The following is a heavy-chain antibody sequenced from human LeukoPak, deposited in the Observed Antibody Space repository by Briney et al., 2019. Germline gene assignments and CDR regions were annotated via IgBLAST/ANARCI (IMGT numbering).Heavy chain of an antibody. CDR1: GGSISSYY. D-gene: IGHD2-2*01. CDR3: ARVSGDQLLTFGY. CDR2: IYYSGST. Sequence: ASETLSLTCTVSGGSISSYYWTWIRQPPGKGLEWIGYIYYSGSTNYNPSLKSRVTISVDTSKNQFSLRLSSVTAADTAAYYCARVSGDQLLTFGYWGQGTLVTVSS. V-gene: IGHV4-59*01. J-gene: IGHJ4*02.